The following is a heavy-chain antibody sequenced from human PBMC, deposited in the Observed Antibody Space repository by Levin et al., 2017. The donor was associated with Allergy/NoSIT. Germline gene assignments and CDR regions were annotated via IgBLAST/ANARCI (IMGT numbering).Heavy chain of an antibody. V-gene: IGHV3-30*18. CDR3: AKSGGPNYDSYDYGMDV. Sequence: GGSLRLSCAASGFTFSSYGMHWVRQAPGKGLEWVAVISYDGSNKYYADSVKGRFTISRDNSKNTLYLQMNSLRAEDTAVYYCAKSGGPNYDSYDYGMDVWGQGTTVTVSS. D-gene: IGHD3-22*01. CDR2: ISYDGSNK. J-gene: IGHJ6*02. CDR1: GFTFSSYG.